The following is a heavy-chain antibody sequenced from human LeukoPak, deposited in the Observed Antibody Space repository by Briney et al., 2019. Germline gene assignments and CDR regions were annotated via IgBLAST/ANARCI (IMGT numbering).Heavy chain of an antibody. CDR3: ARDLVVVSLSDPY. Sequence: PGRSLRLSCAASGFTFSSYAMHWVRQAPGKGLEWVAVISYDGSNKYYADSVKGRFTISRDNSKNTLYLQMNSLRAEDTAAYYCARDLVVVSLSDPYWGQGTLVTVSS. J-gene: IGHJ4*02. CDR2: ISYDGSNK. CDR1: GFTFSSYA. D-gene: IGHD2-15*01. V-gene: IGHV3-30-3*01.